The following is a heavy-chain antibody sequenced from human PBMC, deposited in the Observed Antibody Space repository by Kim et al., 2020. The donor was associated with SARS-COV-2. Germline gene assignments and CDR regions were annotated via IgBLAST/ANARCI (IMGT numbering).Heavy chain of an antibody. CDR2: IITIFGTA. D-gene: IGHD3-10*01. CDR3: ARNPSQWFGESAPCYSGMDV. CDR1: GGTFSSYA. J-gene: IGHJ6*02. Sequence: SVKVSCKASGGTFSSYAISWVRQAPGQGLEWMGGIITIFGTANYAQKFQGRVTITADESTSTAYMELSSLRSEDTAVYYCARNPSQWFGESAPCYSGMDVWGQGTTVTVSS. V-gene: IGHV1-69*13.